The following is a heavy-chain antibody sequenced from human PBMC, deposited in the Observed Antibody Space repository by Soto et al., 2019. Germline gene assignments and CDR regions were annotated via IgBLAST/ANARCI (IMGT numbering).Heavy chain of an antibody. CDR1: GGSVSSGSYY. Sequence: SETLSLTCTVSGGSVSSGSYYWSWIRQPPGKGLEWIGYIYYSGSTNYNPSLKSRVTISVDTSKNQFSLKLSSVTAADTAVYYCARGGDIAVAANWFDPWGQGTLVTVS. D-gene: IGHD6-19*01. V-gene: IGHV4-61*01. CDR2: IYYSGST. J-gene: IGHJ5*02. CDR3: ARGGDIAVAANWFDP.